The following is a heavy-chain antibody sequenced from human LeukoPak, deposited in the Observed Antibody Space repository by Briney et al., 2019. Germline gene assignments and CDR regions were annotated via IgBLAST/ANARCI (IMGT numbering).Heavy chain of an antibody. D-gene: IGHD2-15*01. J-gene: IGHJ5*01. CDR1: GYSISSGYY. Sequence: SETLSLTCAVSGYSISSGYYWGWTRQPPGKGLDWIGSIYHSGSTYYNPSLKSRVTISVDTSKNQFSLKLSSMTAADTAVYYCGKDPKPNWFDPLGQGTLGNVSS. V-gene: IGHV4-38-2*01. CDR3: GKDPKPNWFDP. CDR2: IYHSGST.